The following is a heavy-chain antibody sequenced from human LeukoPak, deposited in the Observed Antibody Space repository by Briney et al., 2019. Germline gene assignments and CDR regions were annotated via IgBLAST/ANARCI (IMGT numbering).Heavy chain of an antibody. J-gene: IGHJ4*02. V-gene: IGHV1-69*06. CDR1: GYTFTSYG. CDR3: ASRSTVSKHPDSSGYKEY. CDR2: IIPIFSTT. Sequence: ASVKVSCKASGYTFTSYGISWVRQAPGQGLEWVGMIIPIFSTTDYAQNFQGRVTITADNTTSTVYMELISLISDDTAVYYCASRSTVSKHPDSSGYKEYWGQGTLVTVSS. D-gene: IGHD5-12*01.